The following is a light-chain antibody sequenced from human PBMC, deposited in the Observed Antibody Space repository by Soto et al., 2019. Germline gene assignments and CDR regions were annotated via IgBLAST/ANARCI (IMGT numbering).Light chain of an antibody. CDR2: AAS. Sequence: EIQMTQSPSSLSQFVGARVNITRTASQSISSYLNWYQQKPGKAPKFLIFAASSLQSGVPSRFSGSGSGTDFTLTISCLQSEDFATYYCQQYYSFPITFGKGTRLEIK. CDR3: QQYYSFPIT. J-gene: IGKJ5*01. V-gene: IGKV1-39*01. CDR1: QSISSY.